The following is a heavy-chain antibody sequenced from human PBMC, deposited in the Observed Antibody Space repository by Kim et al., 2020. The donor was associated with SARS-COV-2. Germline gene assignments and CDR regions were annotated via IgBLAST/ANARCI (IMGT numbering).Heavy chain of an antibody. D-gene: IGHD3-10*01. V-gene: IGHV4-30-4*01. Sequence: SETLSLTCTVSGGSISSGDYYWSWIRQPPGKGLEWIGYIYHSGRTYYNPSLKSRLSISVDTSKNQFSLKLSSVTAADAAVYYCARVLAYYGSGSPLDYWGQGTLVTVSS. J-gene: IGHJ4*02. CDR2: IYHSGRT. CDR1: GGSISSGDYY. CDR3: ARVLAYYGSGSPLDY.